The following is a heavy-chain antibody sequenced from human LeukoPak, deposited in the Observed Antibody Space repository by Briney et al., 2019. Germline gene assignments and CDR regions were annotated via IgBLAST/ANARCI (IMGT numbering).Heavy chain of an antibody. Sequence: ASVKVSCKASGYTFTGYYMHWVRQAPGQGLEWMGWINPNSGGTNYAQKFQGWVTMTRDTSISTAYMELSRLRSDDTAVYYCARDQGIRSPDAFDTWGQGTMVTVSS. D-gene: IGHD6-13*01. CDR1: GYTFTGYY. CDR2: INPNSGGT. CDR3: ARDQGIRSPDAFDT. V-gene: IGHV1-2*04. J-gene: IGHJ3*02.